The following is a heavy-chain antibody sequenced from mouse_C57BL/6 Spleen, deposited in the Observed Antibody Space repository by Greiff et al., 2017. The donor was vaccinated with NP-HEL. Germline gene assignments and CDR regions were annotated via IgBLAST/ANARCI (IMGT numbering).Heavy chain of an antibody. V-gene: IGHV1-66*01. J-gene: IGHJ2*01. CDR1: GYSFTSYY. D-gene: IGHD2-3*01. CDR3: ARDDHYFDY. CDR2: IYPGSGNT. Sequence: QVQLQQSGPELVKPGASVKISCKASGYSFTSYYIHWVKQRPGQGLEWIGWIYPGSGNTKYNEKFKGKATLTADTSSSTAYMQLSSLTSEDAAVYYCARDDHYFDYWGQGTTLTVSS.